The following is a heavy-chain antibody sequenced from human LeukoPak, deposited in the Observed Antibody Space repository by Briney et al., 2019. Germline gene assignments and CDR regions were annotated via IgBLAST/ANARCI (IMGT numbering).Heavy chain of an antibody. CDR2: IYSGGST. CDR1: GFTVSSNY. V-gene: IGHV3-66*02. J-gene: IGHJ4*02. D-gene: IGHD3-10*01. CDR3: ARIHYSGSGSVDY. Sequence: GGSLRLSCAASGFTVSSNYMSLVRQAAGKGLELVSVIYSGGSTYYADSVKGRFTISRDNSKNTLYLQMSSLRAEDTAVYYCARIHYSGSGSVDYWGQGTLVTVSS.